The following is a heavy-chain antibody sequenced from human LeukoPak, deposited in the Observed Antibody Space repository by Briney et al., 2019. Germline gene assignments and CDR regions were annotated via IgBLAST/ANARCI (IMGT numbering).Heavy chain of an antibody. V-gene: IGHV3-30-3*01. D-gene: IGHD3-22*01. CDR2: ISYDGSNK. Sequence: GGSLRLSCAASGFTFSSYAMHWVRQAPGKGLEWVAVISYDGSNKYYADSVKGRFTISRDNSKNTLYLQMNSLRAEDTAVYYCAKDESLPTYYYDSSGLNLLDYWGQGTLVTVSS. CDR1: GFTFSSYA. J-gene: IGHJ4*02. CDR3: AKDESLPTYYYDSSGLNLLDY.